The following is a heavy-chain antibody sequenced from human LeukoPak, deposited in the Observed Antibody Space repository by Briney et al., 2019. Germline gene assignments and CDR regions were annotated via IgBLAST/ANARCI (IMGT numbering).Heavy chain of an antibody. CDR2: IYYSGST. J-gene: IGHJ4*02. D-gene: IGHD4-23*01. Sequence: PSETLSLTCTVSGGSISSYYWSWIRQPPGKGLEWIGYIYYSGSTNYNPSLKSRVTISVDTSKNQFSLKLSSVTAADTAVYYCARAPPPYGGHSGLDYWGQGTLVTVSS. CDR3: ARAPPPYGGHSGLDY. V-gene: IGHV4-59*01. CDR1: GGSISSYY.